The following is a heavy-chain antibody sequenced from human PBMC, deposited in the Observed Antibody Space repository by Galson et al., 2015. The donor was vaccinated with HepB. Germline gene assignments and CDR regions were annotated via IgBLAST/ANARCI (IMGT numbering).Heavy chain of an antibody. V-gene: IGHV2-70*01. CDR2: IDWDDDK. Sequence: PALVKPTQTLTLTCTFSGFSLSTSGMCVSWIRQPPGKALEWLALIDWDDDKYYSTSLKTRLTISKDTSKNQVVLTMTNMDPVDTATYYCARMVVPAMCTYYYGMDVWGQGTTVTVSS. D-gene: IGHD2-2*01. CDR1: GFSLSTSGMC. J-gene: IGHJ6*02. CDR3: ARMVVPAMCTYYYGMDV.